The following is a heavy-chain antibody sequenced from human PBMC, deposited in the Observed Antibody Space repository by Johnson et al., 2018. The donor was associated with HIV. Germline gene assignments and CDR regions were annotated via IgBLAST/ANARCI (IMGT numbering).Heavy chain of an antibody. D-gene: IGHD3-16*02. Sequence: VQLVESGGGLVQPGGSLRLSCAASGFTFSSYAMSWVRQAPGKGLEWVSAISGSGGRTYYAASVKGRFTISRDNSKNTLYLQMNSLRAEDTAVYYCASHQAAGLRLGDLSSYDAFDIWGQGTMVTVSS. CDR2: ISGSGGRT. CDR1: GFTFSSYA. J-gene: IGHJ3*02. V-gene: IGHV3-23*04. CDR3: ASHQAAGLRLGDLSSYDAFDI.